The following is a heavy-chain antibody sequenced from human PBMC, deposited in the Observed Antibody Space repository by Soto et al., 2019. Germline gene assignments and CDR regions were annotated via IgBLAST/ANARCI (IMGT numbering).Heavy chain of an antibody. CDR3: ARVYGYCSGGSCQRGGYFDY. V-gene: IGHV4-31*03. CDR1: GGSISSGGYY. D-gene: IGHD2-15*01. Sequence: QVQLQESGPGLVKPSQTLSLTCTVSGGSISSGGYYWSWIRQHPGKGLEWIGYIYYSGSTYYNPSLKSRVTISVDPSKNQFSLKLSSVTAADTAVYYCARVYGYCSGGSCQRGGYFDYWGQGTLVTVSS. J-gene: IGHJ4*02. CDR2: IYYSGST.